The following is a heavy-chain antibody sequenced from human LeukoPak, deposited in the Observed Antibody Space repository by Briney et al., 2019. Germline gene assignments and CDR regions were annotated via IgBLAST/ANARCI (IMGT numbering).Heavy chain of an antibody. V-gene: IGHV1-18*04. Sequence: ASVKVSCKASGYTFTGYYMHWVRQAPGQGLEWMGWISAYNGNTNYAQKLQGRVTMTTDTSTSTAYMELRSLRSDDTAVYYCARDRYYDSSGYDYWGQGTLVTVSS. D-gene: IGHD3-22*01. J-gene: IGHJ4*02. CDR3: ARDRYYDSSGYDY. CDR1: GYTFTGYY. CDR2: ISAYNGNT.